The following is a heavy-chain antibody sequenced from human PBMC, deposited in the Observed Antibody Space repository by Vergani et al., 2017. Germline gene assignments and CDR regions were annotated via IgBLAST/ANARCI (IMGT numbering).Heavy chain of an antibody. CDR2: ISAYNGNT. V-gene: IGHV1-18*04. D-gene: IGHD2-15*01. J-gene: IGHJ5*02. CDR1: GYTFTGYY. Sequence: QVQLVQSGAEVKKPGASVKVSCKASGYTFTGYYMHWVRQAPGQGLEWMGWISAYNGNTNYAQKLQGRVTMTTDTSTSTAYMELRSLRSDDTAVYYCARAPDTRVAATSFDPWGQGTLVTVSS. CDR3: ARAPDTRVAATSFDP.